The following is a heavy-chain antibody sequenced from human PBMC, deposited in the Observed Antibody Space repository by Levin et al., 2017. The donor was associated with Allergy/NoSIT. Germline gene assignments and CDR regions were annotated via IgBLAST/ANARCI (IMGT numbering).Heavy chain of an antibody. J-gene: IGHJ4*02. D-gene: IGHD3-10*01. Sequence: GGSLRLSCAASGFTFSSYSMNWVRQAPGKGLEWVSSISSSSSYIYYADSVKGRFTISRDNAKNSLYLQMNSLRAEDTAVYYCARDQGFGESIDYWGQGTLVTVSS. V-gene: IGHV3-21*01. CDR3: ARDQGFGESIDY. CDR2: ISSSSSYI. CDR1: GFTFSSYS.